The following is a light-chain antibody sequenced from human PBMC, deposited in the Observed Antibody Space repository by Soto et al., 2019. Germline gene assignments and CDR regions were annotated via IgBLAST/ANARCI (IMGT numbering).Light chain of an antibody. CDR3: CSYAGTYSFYV. J-gene: IGLJ1*01. V-gene: IGLV2-11*01. CDR2: DVS. Sequence: QSVLTQPPSASGSPGQSVTISCTGTSSDVGGYNYVSWYQQHPGKAPKLLIYDVSKRPSGVPDRFSGSKSGNTASLTISGLQADDEADYYCCSYAGTYSFYVFGTGTKVTVL. CDR1: SSDVGGYNY.